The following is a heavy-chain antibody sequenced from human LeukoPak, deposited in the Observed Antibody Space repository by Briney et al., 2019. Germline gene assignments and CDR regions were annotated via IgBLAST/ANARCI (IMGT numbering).Heavy chain of an antibody. Sequence: PGGSLRLSCAASGFTFSSYAMNWVRQAPGKGLEWVSAISGSDGSTYYADSAKGRFTISRDNSKNTLYLQMNSLRAEDTAVYYCAKSKVVAATMGRFDYWGQGTLVTVSS. V-gene: IGHV3-23*01. CDR1: GFTFSSYA. J-gene: IGHJ4*02. CDR3: AKSKVVAATMGRFDY. D-gene: IGHD2-15*01. CDR2: ISGSDGST.